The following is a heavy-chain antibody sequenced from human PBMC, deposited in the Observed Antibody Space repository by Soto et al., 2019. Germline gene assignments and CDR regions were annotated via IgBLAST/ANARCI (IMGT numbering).Heavy chain of an antibody. J-gene: IGHJ6*02. CDR1: GFTFSSYG. V-gene: IGHV3-33*01. Sequence: QVQLVESGGGVVQPGRSLRLSCAASGFTFSSYGMHWVRQAPGKGLEWVAVIWYDGSNKYYADSVKGRFTISRDNSKNTVYLQMDTLRAEDTAVYYCARERAAYNGGGWLSRHTEYYNYDMDVWGQGTTVTVSS. CDR3: ARERAAYNGGGWLSRHTEYYNYDMDV. CDR2: IWYDGSNK. D-gene: IGHD6-19*01.